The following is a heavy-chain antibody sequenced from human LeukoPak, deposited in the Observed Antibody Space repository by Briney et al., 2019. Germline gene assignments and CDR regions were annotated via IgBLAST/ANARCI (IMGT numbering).Heavy chain of an antibody. Sequence: SGRSLRLSCAASGFTFSSSAMSWVRQAPGKGLEWVSTISGTGGGTYSADSVKGRFTISRDNANNSLYLQMNSLRAEDTALYYCARDPYGGPLDYWGQGTLVTVSS. CDR2: ISGTGGGT. CDR3: ARDPYGGPLDY. CDR1: GFTFSSSA. V-gene: IGHV3-23*01. D-gene: IGHD4-23*01. J-gene: IGHJ4*02.